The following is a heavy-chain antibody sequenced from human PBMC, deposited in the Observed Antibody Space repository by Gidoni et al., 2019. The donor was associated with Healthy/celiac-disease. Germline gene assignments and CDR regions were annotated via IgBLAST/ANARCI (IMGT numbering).Heavy chain of an antibody. CDR1: GGSISSGSYY. J-gene: IGHJ4*02. D-gene: IGHD6-13*01. Sequence: QVQLQESGPGLVKPSQTLSLTCTVSGGSISSGSYYWSWIRQPAGKGLEWIGRIYTSGSTNYNPSLKSRVTISVDTSKNQFSLKLSSVTAADTAVYYCARGQQQLDRGPYFDYWGQGTLVTVSS. CDR3: ARGQQQLDRGPYFDY. V-gene: IGHV4-61*02. CDR2: IYTSGST.